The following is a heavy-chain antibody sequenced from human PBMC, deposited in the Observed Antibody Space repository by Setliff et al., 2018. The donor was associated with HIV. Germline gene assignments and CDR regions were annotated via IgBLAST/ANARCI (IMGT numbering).Heavy chain of an antibody. CDR1: GGSFSGYF. V-gene: IGHV4-34*01. Sequence: SETLSLTCAVYGGSFSGYFWSWIRQPPGKGLEWIGSIYYSGSTHYNPSLKSRVTISVDTSKNQFSLKLSSVTAADTAVFYCARGGSYFPIDIWGQGTMVTVSS. J-gene: IGHJ3*02. CDR3: ARGGSYFPIDI. CDR2: IYYSGST. D-gene: IGHD1-26*01.